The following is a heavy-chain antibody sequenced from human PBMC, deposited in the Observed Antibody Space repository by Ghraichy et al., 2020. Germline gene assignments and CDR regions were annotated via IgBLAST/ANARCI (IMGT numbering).Heavy chain of an antibody. CDR2: IKSKTDGGTT. CDR3: TTRGIVGATTVDY. J-gene: IGHJ4*02. CDR1: GFTFSNAW. V-gene: IGHV3-15*01. Sequence: GGSLRLSCAASGFTFSNAWMSWVRQAPGKGLEWVGRIKSKTDGGTTDYAAPVKGRFTISRDDSKNTLYLQMNSLKTEDTAVYYCTTRGIVGATTVDYWGQGTLVTVSS. D-gene: IGHD1-26*01.